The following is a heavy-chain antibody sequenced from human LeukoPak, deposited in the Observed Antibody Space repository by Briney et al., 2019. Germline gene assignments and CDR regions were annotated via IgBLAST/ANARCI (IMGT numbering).Heavy chain of an antibody. CDR3: AKEFYSYGYTGFDY. CDR1: GFTFSDYA. J-gene: IGHJ4*02. D-gene: IGHD3-16*01. CDR2: ISGSTGNT. Sequence: GGSLRLSCVASGFTFSDYAMTWVRQAPGKGLEWVSTISGSTGNTYYAGSVKGRFTISRDNSKNTLYLQMNSLRADDTAVYCCAKEFYSYGYTGFDYWGQGTLVTVSS. V-gene: IGHV3-23*01.